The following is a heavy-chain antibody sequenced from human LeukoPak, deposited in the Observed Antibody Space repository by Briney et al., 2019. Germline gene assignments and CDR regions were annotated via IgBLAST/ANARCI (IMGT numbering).Heavy chain of an antibody. CDR1: GGSISSGGYY. D-gene: IGHD2-2*01. CDR2: IYYSGST. CDR3: ARVLPPRGIVVVPAAISWFDP. Sequence: SETLSLTCTVSGGSISSGGYYWSWIRQHPGKGLEWIGYIYYSGSTYYNPSLKSRVTISVDTSKNQCSLKLSSVTAADTAVYYCARVLPPRGIVVVPAAISWFDPWGQGTLVTVSS. J-gene: IGHJ5*02. V-gene: IGHV4-31*03.